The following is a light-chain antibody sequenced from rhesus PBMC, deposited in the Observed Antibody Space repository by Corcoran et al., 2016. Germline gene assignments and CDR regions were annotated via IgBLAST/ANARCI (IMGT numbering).Light chain of an antibody. J-gene: IGKJ4*01. V-gene: IGKV1-28*03. Sequence: DIQMTQSPSSLSASVGDTVTITCRASQGISRYVNWFQQKPGKDPKLLIYAASILESGVPSRFSGSGSGTDFTLTISSLQPEDFAVYYCLQHNSYPLTFGGGTKVELK. CDR3: LQHNSYPLT. CDR2: AAS. CDR1: QGISRY.